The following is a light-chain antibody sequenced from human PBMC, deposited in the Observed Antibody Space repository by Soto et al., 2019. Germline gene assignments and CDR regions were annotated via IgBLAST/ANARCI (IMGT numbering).Light chain of an antibody. J-gene: IGKJ4*01. V-gene: IGKV1-39*01. CDR3: QQTYTTPLT. CDR2: SAS. CDR1: QSISYY. Sequence: DIEMTQSPSSLSAYVGDRVNITCRASQSISYYLNWYQQKPGRAPDLLMYSASSLQSGVPSRFTGSGSGTEFTLTITSLQPGDFATYYCQQTYTTPLTFGGGTKVDIK.